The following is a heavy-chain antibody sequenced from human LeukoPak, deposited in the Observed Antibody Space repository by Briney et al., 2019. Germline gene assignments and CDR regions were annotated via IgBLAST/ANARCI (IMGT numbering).Heavy chain of an antibody. CDR2: IIPIFGTA. J-gene: IGHJ4*02. Sequence: GSSVKVSCKASGGTFSSYAISWVRQAPGQGLEWMGGIIPIFGTANYAQKPQGRVTMTTDTSTSTAYMELRSLRSDDTAVYYCARGDSSGWYWGEGTLVTVSS. D-gene: IGHD6-19*01. V-gene: IGHV1-69*05. CDR3: ARGDSSGWY. CDR1: GGTFSSYA.